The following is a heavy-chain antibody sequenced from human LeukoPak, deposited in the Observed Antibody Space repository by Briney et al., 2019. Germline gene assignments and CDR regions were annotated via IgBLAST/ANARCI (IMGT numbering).Heavy chain of an antibody. CDR2: INPSGGST. J-gene: IGHJ4*02. D-gene: IGHD3-10*01. Sequence: GASVKVSCKASGYTLTSNYMHWERQAPGQGLEWMGIINPSGGSTSYAQKFQGRISMTRDTSTNTVYMELSSLRSEDTAVYFCAREQGSTMVRGPVDYWGQGTLVTVSS. V-gene: IGHV1-46*01. CDR1: GYTLTSNY. CDR3: AREQGSTMVRGPVDY.